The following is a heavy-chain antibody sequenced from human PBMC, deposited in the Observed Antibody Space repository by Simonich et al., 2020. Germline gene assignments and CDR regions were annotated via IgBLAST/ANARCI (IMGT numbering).Heavy chain of an antibody. V-gene: IGHV1-24*01. D-gene: IGHD5-12*01. CDR2: FDPEYGET. CDR1: GYTLTELS. CDR3: ATGNLPTTQGGVFDY. Sequence: VHGGAEVKKPRASVKVSCKVSGYTLTELSMHCVRQAPGKGLEWMGGFDPEYGETIYAKKFQGRVTMTEDTSTDTAYMELSSLRSEDTAVYYCATGNLPTTQGGVFDYWGQGTLVTVSS. J-gene: IGHJ4*02.